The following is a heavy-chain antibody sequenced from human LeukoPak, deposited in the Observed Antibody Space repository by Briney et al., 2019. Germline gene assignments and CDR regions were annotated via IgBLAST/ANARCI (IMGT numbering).Heavy chain of an antibody. CDR3: ARGSYDSSGPGAFDI. V-gene: IGHV5-51*01. Sequence: PEESLKISCKGSGYSFSGYWIGWVRQMPGKGLEWMGIIYPGDSDTRYSPSFQGQVTISADKSISTAYLQWSSLKASDTAMYYCARGSYDSSGPGAFDIWGQGTMVTVSS. D-gene: IGHD3-22*01. CDR2: IYPGDSDT. CDR1: GYSFSGYW. J-gene: IGHJ3*02.